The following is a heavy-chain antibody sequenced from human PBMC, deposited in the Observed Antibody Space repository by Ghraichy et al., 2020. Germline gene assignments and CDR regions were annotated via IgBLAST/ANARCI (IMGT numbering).Heavy chain of an antibody. CDR1: GFTFSSYA. CDR3: AKDLEGDGQWLLY. Sequence: GGSLRLSCVGSGFTFSSYAISWVRQAPGKGLEWVSAIRGSGITTYSADSVKGRFTVSRDNFKNTLFLQMNNLRAEDTAVYYCAKDLEGDGQWLLYWGQGTLVTVSS. CDR2: IRGSGITT. V-gene: IGHV3-23*01. D-gene: IGHD6-19*01. J-gene: IGHJ4*02.